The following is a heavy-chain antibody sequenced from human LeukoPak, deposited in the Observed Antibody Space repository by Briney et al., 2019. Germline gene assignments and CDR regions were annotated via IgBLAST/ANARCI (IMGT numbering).Heavy chain of an antibody. J-gene: IGHJ3*02. D-gene: IGHD1-26*01. Sequence: GGSLRLSCAASGFTVSNNYMNWVRQAPGKGLEWVSTVYGGGDTFYADSVKGRFTISRDNSDNTLYLQMNNLRADDTAVYYCARDPTSSWETAFDIWGQGTVVTVSS. CDR2: VYGGGDT. V-gene: IGHV3-66*01. CDR1: GFTVSNNY. CDR3: ARDPTSSWETAFDI.